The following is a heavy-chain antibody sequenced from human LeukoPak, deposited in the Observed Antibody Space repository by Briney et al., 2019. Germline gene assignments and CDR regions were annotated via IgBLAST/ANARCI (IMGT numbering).Heavy chain of an antibody. Sequence: GGSLRLSCAASGFTFSSYWMSWVRQAPGKGLEWVANIKQDGSEKYYVDSVKGRFTISRDNAKNSLYLQMNSLRAEDTAVYYCARRGYSYDDPPYYYYKDVWGKGTTVTVSS. CDR3: ARRGYSYDDPPYYYYKDV. D-gene: IGHD5-18*01. V-gene: IGHV3-7*01. J-gene: IGHJ6*03. CDR2: IKQDGSEK. CDR1: GFTFSSYW.